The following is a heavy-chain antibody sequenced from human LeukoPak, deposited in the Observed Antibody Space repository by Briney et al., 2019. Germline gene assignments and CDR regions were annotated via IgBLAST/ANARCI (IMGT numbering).Heavy chain of an antibody. D-gene: IGHD3-3*01. J-gene: IGHJ4*02. CDR3: ARVLTYYDFWSGYYYYFDY. CDR2: ISAYNGNT. V-gene: IGHV1-18*04. Sequence: ASVKVSCKASGYTFSSYAMNWVRQAPGQGLEWMGWISAYNGNTNYAQKLQGRVTMTTDTSTSTAYMELRSLRSDDTAVYYCARVLTYYDFWSGYYYYFDYWGQGTLVTVSS. CDR1: GYTFSSYA.